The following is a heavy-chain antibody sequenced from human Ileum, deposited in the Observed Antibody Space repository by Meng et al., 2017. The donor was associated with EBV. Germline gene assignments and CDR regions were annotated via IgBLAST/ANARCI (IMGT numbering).Heavy chain of an antibody. CDR3: GRDQGRELINH. J-gene: IGHJ4*02. D-gene: IGHD1-7*01. Sequence: QVQLQESGPGPVKPSGTLSLTCTGSGDSISSDIWWSWVRQPPGKGLEWIGEVYHRGDTNYNPSLKSRVDISVDKSKNQFYLSLFSVTAADTAVYYCGRDQGRELINHWGQGTLVTVSS. CDR1: GDSISSDIW. CDR2: VYHRGDT. V-gene: IGHV4-4*02.